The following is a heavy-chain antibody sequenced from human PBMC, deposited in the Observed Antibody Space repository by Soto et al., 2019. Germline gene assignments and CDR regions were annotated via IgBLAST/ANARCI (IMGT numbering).Heavy chain of an antibody. J-gene: IGHJ4*02. D-gene: IGHD6-13*01. CDR2: INYSGST. CDR3: ARGYRGIAAAGGYYFDY. Sequence: SQTLSLTYTVSDGHISSYYWTWIRQPPGKGLEWIGEINYSGSTNYNPSLKSRVTISVDTSKNQFSLKLSSVTAADTAVYYCARGYRGIAAAGGYYFDYWGPGTLVTGSS. CDR1: DGHISSYY. V-gene: IGHV4-34*01.